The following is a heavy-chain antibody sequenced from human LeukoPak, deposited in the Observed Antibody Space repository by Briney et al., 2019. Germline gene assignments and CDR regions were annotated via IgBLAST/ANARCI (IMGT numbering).Heavy chain of an antibody. J-gene: IGHJ4*02. CDR2: INPNSGGT. CDR1: GYSFTGYY. CDR3: ASALGYCSGGSCPRV. Sequence: ASVRVSCKASGYSFTGYYMYWVRQAPGQGLEWMGRINPNSGGTDYAQKFQGRVTVTRDTSIRTAYMELSSLRSDDTAVYYCASALGYCSGGSCPRVWGQGTLVTVSS. D-gene: IGHD2-15*01. V-gene: IGHV1-2*06.